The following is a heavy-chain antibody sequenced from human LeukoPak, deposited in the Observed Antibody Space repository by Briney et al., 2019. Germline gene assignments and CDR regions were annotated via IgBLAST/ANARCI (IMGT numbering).Heavy chain of an antibody. Sequence: PSETLSLTCTVSGGSISSYYWSWIRQPPGKGLEWMGYIYYSGSTNYNPSLKSRVTISVDTSKNQFSLKLSSVTAADTAVYYCARGPGLLDYWGQGTLVTVSS. D-gene: IGHD5-12*01. J-gene: IGHJ4*02. CDR2: IYYSGST. CDR3: ARGPGLLDY. CDR1: GGSISSYY. V-gene: IGHV4-59*08.